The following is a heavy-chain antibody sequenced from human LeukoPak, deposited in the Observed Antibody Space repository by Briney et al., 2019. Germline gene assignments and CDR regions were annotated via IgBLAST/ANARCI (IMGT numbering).Heavy chain of an antibody. Sequence: SETLSPTCTVSGGSMNSHYWSWIRQPPGKGLEWLGYISYIGSTNYSPSLKSRVTISVDTSKNQFSLRLSSVTAADTAVYFCAGDQLALNALNIWGQGTMVSVSS. J-gene: IGHJ3*02. V-gene: IGHV4-59*11. D-gene: IGHD1-1*01. CDR3: AGDQLALNALNI. CDR2: ISYIGST. CDR1: GGSMNSHY.